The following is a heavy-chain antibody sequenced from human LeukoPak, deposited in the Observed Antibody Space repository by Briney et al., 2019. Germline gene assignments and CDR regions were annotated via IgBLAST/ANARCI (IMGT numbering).Heavy chain of an antibody. CDR2: ISGSGGST. D-gene: IGHD1-26*01. Sequence: GGSLRLSCAASGFTFSSYAMSWVRQASGKGLEWVSAISGSGGSTYYADSVKGRFTISRDNSKNTLYLQMNSLRAEDTAVYYCAKGHSGSYLYYFDYWGQGTLVTVSS. CDR1: GFTFSSYA. CDR3: AKGHSGSYLYYFDY. J-gene: IGHJ4*02. V-gene: IGHV3-23*01.